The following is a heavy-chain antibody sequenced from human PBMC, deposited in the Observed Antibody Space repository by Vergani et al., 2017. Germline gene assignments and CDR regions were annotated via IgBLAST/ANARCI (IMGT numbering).Heavy chain of an antibody. CDR1: GFTFSSYA. J-gene: IGHJ4*02. CDR2: ISGSGGST. CDR3: ARERGSYAVGYFDY. V-gene: IGHV3-23*01. Sequence: EVQLLESGGGLVQPGGSLRLSCAASGFTFSSYAMSWVRQAPGKGLEWVSGISGSGGSTYYADSVKGRFTISRDISKNTLYLQMNSLRAEDTALYYCARERGSYAVGYFDYWGQGTLVTVSS. D-gene: IGHD1-26*01.